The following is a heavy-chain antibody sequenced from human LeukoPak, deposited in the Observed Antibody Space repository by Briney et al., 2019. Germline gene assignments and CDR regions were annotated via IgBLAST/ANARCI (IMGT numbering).Heavy chain of an antibody. CDR3: ARGLRARDTAVVYYYYGMDV. CDR2: ISSNGGST. Sequence: PGGSLRLSCAASGFTFSSYAMHWVRQAPGKGLEYVSAISSNGGSTYYANSVKGRFTISRDNSKNTLYLQMGSLRAEDMAVYYCARGLRARDTAVVYYYYGMDVWGQGTTVTVSS. V-gene: IGHV3-64*01. J-gene: IGHJ6*02. CDR1: GFTFSSYA. D-gene: IGHD5-18*01.